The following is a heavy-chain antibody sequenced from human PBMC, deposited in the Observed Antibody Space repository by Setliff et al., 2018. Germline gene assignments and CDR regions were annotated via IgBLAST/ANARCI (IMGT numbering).Heavy chain of an antibody. D-gene: IGHD3-10*01. CDR1: GFTFRSYE. CDR2: INPHGTEK. V-gene: IGHV3-7*01. CDR3: FGAGTCSY. Sequence: PGGSLRLSCRASGFTFRSYEMNWVRQAPGRRLEWLASINPHGTEKYYADSVKGRFTISRDDAKNSLSLQMNNLRTEDTAVYYCFGAGTCSYWGQGTLVTVSS. J-gene: IGHJ4*02.